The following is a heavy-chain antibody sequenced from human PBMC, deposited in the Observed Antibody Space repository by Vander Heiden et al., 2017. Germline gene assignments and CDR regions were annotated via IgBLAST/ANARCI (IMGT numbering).Heavy chain of an antibody. V-gene: IGHV3-23*01. CDR2: LSGSCVRT. CDR3: AKVAGYSSGWNDY. CDR1: GFTFSNYA. Sequence: EVQVLESGGGLVQPGGSLRLSCAASGFTFSNYAMTWVRQAPGKGLGWVSGLSGSCVRTYYADSVKGRFTISRDNSKNTLYLQMNSLRAEDTAVYYCAKVAGYSSGWNDYWGQGTLVTVSS. D-gene: IGHD6-19*01. J-gene: IGHJ4*02.